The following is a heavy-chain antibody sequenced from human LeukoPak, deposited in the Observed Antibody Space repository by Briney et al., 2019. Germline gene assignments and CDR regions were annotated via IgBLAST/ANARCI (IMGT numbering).Heavy chain of an antibody. V-gene: IGHV4-34*01. J-gene: IGHJ4*02. CDR2: INHSGST. CDR1: GGSFSGYY. Sequence: PSETLSLTCAVYGGSFSGYYWSWIRQPPGKGLEWIGEINHSGSTNYNPSLKSRVTISVDTSKNQFSLKLSSVTAADTAVYYCARNFVDILTGYLLDYWGQGTLVTVSS. CDR3: ARNFVDILTGYLLDY. D-gene: IGHD3-9*01.